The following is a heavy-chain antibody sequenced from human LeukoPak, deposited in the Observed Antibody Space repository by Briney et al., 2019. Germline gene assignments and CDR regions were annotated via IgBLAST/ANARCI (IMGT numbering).Heavy chain of an antibody. D-gene: IGHD6-13*01. CDR2: ISYDGSNK. V-gene: IGHV3-30*03. Sequence: GGSLRLSCAASGFTFSSYGMHWVRQAPGKGLEWVTVISYDGSNKYYADSVKGRFTISRDNSKNTLYLQMNSLRAEDTAVYYCARAQVGAVGAYYFDYWGQGTLVTVSS. CDR3: ARAQVGAVGAYYFDY. J-gene: IGHJ4*02. CDR1: GFTFSSYG.